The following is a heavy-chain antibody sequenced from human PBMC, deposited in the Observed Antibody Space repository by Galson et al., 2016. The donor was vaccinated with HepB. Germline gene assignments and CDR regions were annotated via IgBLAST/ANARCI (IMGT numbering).Heavy chain of an antibody. J-gene: IGHJ4*02. D-gene: IGHD6-19*01. CDR2: INPKGGGT. Sequence: SVKVSCKASGYSFTAYYVYWVRQAPGQGLEWMAWINPKGGGTNYAQKFQARVTVTRDTSISTVYMEVRRLRSDDTAVYYCAKAVAGAPFDYWGQGTLVTVSS. CDR3: AKAVAGAPFDY. CDR1: GYSFTAYY. V-gene: IGHV1-2*02.